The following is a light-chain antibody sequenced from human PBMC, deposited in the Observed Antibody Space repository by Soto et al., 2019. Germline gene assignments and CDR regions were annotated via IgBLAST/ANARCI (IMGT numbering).Light chain of an antibody. CDR1: QSVGSNH. CDR2: DTS. J-gene: IGKJ3*01. Sequence: EIVLTQSPGTLSLSPGERATLSCRASQSVGSNHLAWYQHRSGQAPRLLIYDTSRRATGIPDRFSGSGSGTVFTHTISRMEPEDFAVYFCEQCGSSPVTFGAGPKVDIK. V-gene: IGKV3-20*01. CDR3: EQCGSSPVT.